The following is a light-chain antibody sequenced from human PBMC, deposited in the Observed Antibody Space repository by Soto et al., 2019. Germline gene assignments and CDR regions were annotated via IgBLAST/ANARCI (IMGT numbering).Light chain of an antibody. CDR3: SSYTISTTV. J-gene: IGLJ1*01. CDR1: SSGAADYNY. V-gene: IGLV2-14*01. Sequence: QSVLTQPASVSGSPGQSVTISCSGISSGAADYNYVSWYQQQPGKAPKLMISDVSNRPSGISDRFSGSKSGNTASLTISGLQAEDEADYYCSSYTISTTVFGTGTKLTVL. CDR2: DVS.